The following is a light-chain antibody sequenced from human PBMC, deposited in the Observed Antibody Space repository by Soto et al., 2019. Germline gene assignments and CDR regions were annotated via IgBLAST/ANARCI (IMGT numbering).Light chain of an antibody. V-gene: IGLV1-40*01. CDR1: SSNIGTGYD. J-gene: IGLJ3*02. CDR2: VNN. Sequence: QSVLTQPPSVSGAPGQRVTISCTGSSSNIGTGYDVHWYQQLPGTAPKLLIYVNNNRPSGVPDRFSGSKSGTSASLAITGLQAEDEAAYYCQSYDNALSALVFGGGTKLTVL. CDR3: QSYDNALSALV.